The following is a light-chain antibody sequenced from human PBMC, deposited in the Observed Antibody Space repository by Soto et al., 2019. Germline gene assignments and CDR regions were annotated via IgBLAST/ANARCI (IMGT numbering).Light chain of an antibody. V-gene: IGKV3-11*01. Sequence: LTQSPSSLSASIGDRVTITCRASQSVSSYLAWYQQKPGQAPRLLIYDISTRAAAIPARFSGSGSGTDFTLTVSSLEPEDFALYYCQQRSNRITFGQGTRLEI. CDR3: QQRSNRIT. J-gene: IGKJ5*01. CDR1: QSVSSY. CDR2: DIS.